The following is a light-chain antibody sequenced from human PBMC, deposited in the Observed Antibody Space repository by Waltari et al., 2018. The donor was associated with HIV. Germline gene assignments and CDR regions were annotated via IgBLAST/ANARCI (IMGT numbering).Light chain of an antibody. J-gene: IGLJ1*01. CDR2: DVY. V-gene: IGLV2-14*03. CDR3: ASFTSGRLNV. CDR1: SRDVGPYAH. Sequence: HSALTQPAAVSGAPGHSSTISCTGTSRDVGPYAHFSWYQPHPGKVPKLLIYDVYNRPSRISNRFSGSKSGNTASLTISGLQAEDEAHYYCASFTSGRLNVFGTGTKVTVL.